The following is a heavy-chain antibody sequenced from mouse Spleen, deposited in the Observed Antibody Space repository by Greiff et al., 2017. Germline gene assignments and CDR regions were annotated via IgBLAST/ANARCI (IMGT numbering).Heavy chain of an antibody. CDR3: ANYDEDY. V-gene: IGHV1-50*01. Sequence: QVQLQQPGAELVKPGASVKLSCKASGYTFTSYWMQWVKQRPGQGLEWIGEIDPSDSYTNYNQKFKGKATLTVDTSSSTAYMQLSSLTSEDSAVYYCANYDEDYWGQGTTLTVSS. CDR2: IDPSDSYT. D-gene: IGHD2-4*01. J-gene: IGHJ2*01. CDR1: GYTFTSYW.